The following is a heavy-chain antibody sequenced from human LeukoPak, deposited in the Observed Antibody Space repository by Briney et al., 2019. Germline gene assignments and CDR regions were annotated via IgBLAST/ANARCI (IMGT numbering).Heavy chain of an antibody. J-gene: IGHJ5*02. CDR3: ARPHPLYGSGSYVS. CDR2: IYYTGST. D-gene: IGHD3-10*01. V-gene: IGHV4-59*08. Sequence: QPSETLSLTCTVSGGSIRNYFWSWIRQPPGKGLEWIGHIYYTGSTNYNPSLKSRVTISVDTSNNQFSLKLSSVSAADTAVYYCARPHPLYGSGSYVSWGQGTLVTVSS. CDR1: GGSIRNYF.